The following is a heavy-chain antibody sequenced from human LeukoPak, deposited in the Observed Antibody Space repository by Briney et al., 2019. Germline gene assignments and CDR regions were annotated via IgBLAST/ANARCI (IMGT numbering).Heavy chain of an antibody. J-gene: IGHJ5*02. CDR3: TRAPWFDP. V-gene: IGHV4-61*02. CDR1: GGSISSGSYY. CDR2: IYTSGST. Sequence: SETLSLTCTASGGSISSGSYYWSWIRQPAGKGLEWIGRIYTSGSTNYNPSLKSRVTISVDTSKNQFSLKLSSVTAADTAVYYCTRAPWFDPWGQGTLVTVSS.